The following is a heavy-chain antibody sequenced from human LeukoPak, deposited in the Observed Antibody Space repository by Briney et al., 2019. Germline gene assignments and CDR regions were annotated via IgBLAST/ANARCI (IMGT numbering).Heavy chain of an antibody. J-gene: IGHJ3*02. D-gene: IGHD3-22*01. CDR3: TREDDSSGYRPFDI. CDR2: INPNRGGT. CDR1: GYTFTGYY. V-gene: IGHV1-2*06. Sequence: EASVKVSCKASGYTFTGYYIHWVRQAPGQGLEWMRRINPNRGGTNYAQKFQGRVTMTRDTSISTAYMDLSSLRSDDTAVYYCTREDDSSGYRPFDIWGQGTMVTVSS.